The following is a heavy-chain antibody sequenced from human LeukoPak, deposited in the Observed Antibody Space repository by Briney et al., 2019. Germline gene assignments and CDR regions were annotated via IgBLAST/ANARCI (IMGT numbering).Heavy chain of an antibody. J-gene: IGHJ4*02. V-gene: IGHV1-2*06. CDR3: ARWEIAAGGTGGFDY. Sequence: ASVKVSCKASGYTFTGYYMHWVRQAPGQGLEWMGRINPNSGGTNYAQKFQGRVTMTRDTSISTAYVELSRLRSEDTAVYYCARWEIAAGGTGGFDYWGQGTLVTVSS. CDR1: GYTFTGYY. CDR2: INPNSGGT. D-gene: IGHD6-13*01.